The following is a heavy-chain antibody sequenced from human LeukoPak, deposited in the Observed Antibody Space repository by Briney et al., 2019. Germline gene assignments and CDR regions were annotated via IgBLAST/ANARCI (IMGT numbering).Heavy chain of an antibody. CDR1: GINVSSNH. Sequence: TGGSLRLSCAVSGINVSSNHMTWVRQAPGKGLEWVSVFYPGGNTYYTDPVKGRFTVSRDNSKNTLYLQMNSLRVEDTAVYYCARAAQHLDYWGQGTLVTVSS. CDR2: FYPGGNT. V-gene: IGHV3-53*01. CDR3: ARAAQHLDY. J-gene: IGHJ4*02.